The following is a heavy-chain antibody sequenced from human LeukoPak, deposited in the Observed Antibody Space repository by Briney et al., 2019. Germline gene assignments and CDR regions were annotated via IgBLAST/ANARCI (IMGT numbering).Heavy chain of an antibody. D-gene: IGHD2-8*01. J-gene: IGHJ4*02. CDR1: GGSISSSSYY. Sequence: PSETLSLTCTVSGGSISSSSYYRGWIRQPPGKGLEWIGSIYYSGSTYYNPSLKSRVTIPVDTSKNQFSLKLSSVTAADTAVYYCARHFSSYVMLYYFDYWGQGTLVTVSS. V-gene: IGHV4-39*01. CDR2: IYYSGST. CDR3: ARHFSSYVMLYYFDY.